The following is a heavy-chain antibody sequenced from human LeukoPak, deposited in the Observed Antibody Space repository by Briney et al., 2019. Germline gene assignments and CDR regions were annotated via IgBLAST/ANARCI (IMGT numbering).Heavy chain of an antibody. V-gene: IGHV4-38-2*02. J-gene: IGHJ4*02. CDR2: IYHSGST. CDR1: GYSISSSYY. CDR3: AIYGSGSYSIDY. D-gene: IGHD3-10*01. Sequence: SETLSLTCTVSGYSISSSYYWGWIRQPPGKGREYIGSIYHSGSTYYNPSLKSRVTMSVDASKNQFSLKLSSVTAADTAVYYCAIYGSGSYSIDYWGQGTLVTVSS.